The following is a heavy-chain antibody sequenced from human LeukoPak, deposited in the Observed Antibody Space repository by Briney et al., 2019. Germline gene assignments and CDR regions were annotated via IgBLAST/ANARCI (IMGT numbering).Heavy chain of an antibody. CDR1: GGAFSSYD. V-gene: IGHV1-69*13. D-gene: IGHD4-23*01. CDR3: ARGWLAETTVVTPYNY. CDR2: ITPIFGTA. J-gene: IGHJ4*02. Sequence: SVKVSCKTSGGAFSSYDISWLRQAPGQGLEWMGGITPIFGTANYAQKFQGRVTITAVESMSTAYMELSSLRSEDTAVYYCARGWLAETTVVTPYNYWGQGTLVTVSS.